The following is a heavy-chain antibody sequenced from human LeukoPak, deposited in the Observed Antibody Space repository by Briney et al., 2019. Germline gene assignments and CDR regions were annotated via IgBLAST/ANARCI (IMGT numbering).Heavy chain of an antibody. D-gene: IGHD3-10*01. CDR3: AREGSGMVRGVFDT. CDR2: IIPIFGTA. V-gene: IGHV1-69*06. CDR1: GGTFSSYA. J-gene: IGHJ5*02. Sequence: GSSVKVSCKASGGTFSSYAISWVRQAPGQGLEWMGGIIPIFGTANYAQKFQGRVTITADKSTSTAYMELSSLRSEDTAVYYCAREGSGMVRGVFDTWGQGTLVTVSS.